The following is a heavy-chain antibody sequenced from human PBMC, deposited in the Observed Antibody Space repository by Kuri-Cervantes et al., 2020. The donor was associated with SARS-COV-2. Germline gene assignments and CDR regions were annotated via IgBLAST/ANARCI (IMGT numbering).Heavy chain of an antibody. CDR3: VGFYYYDSSGFVANYYMDV. J-gene: IGHJ6*03. Sequence: SETLSLTCTVSGGSISSSSYYWGWIRQPPGKGLEWIGSMYYSGSTYYNSSLKSRLTISVDTSKNQFSLKQSSVTAADTAVYYCVGFYYYDSSGFVANYYMDVWGKGTTVTVSS. CDR1: GGSISSSSYY. D-gene: IGHD3-22*01. CDR2: MYYSGST. V-gene: IGHV4-39*01.